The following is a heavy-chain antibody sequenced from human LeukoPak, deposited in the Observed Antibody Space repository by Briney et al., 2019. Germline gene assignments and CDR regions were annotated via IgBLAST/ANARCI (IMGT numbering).Heavy chain of an antibody. CDR3: ARGAGFLYYDFWSGYYWRRLEGASRWFDP. D-gene: IGHD3-3*01. CDR2: IYSSGNT. V-gene: IGHV4-39*07. CDR1: GASISSSNYY. Sequence: SETLSLTCAVSGASISSSNYYWGWVRQSPGTGLEWIGNIYSSGNTYYNASLKSRVTMYIDTSKNQFSLKLSSVTAADTAVYYCARGAGFLYYDFWSGYYWRRLEGASRWFDPWGQGTLVTVSS. J-gene: IGHJ5*02.